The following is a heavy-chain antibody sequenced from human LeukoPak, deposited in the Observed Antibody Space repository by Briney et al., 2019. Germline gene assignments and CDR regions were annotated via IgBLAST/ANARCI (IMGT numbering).Heavy chain of an antibody. V-gene: IGHV4-61*02. CDR1: GGSISSGNYY. J-gene: IGHJ4*02. CDR2: IYTGASA. Sequence: SETLSLTCTVSGGSISSGNYYWSWIRQPAGKGLEWIGRIYTGASANYNPSLKSRVTISVDTSKNQFSLKLRSVTAADTAVCFCARDLDVLVVTAAIGALGYWGQGTLVTVSS. CDR3: ARDLDVLVVTAAIGALGY. D-gene: IGHD2-2*02.